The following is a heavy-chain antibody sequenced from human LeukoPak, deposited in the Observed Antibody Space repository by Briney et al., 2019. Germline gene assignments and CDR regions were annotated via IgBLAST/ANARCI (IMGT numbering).Heavy chain of an antibody. CDR3: AKGRRYDILTGSDY. V-gene: IGHV3-23*01. D-gene: IGHD3-9*01. CDR2: ISCSGGST. Sequence: GGSLRLSCAASGFTFSSYAMSWVRQAPGKGLEWVSAISCSGGSTYYADSVKGRFTISRDNSKNTLYLQMNSLRAEDSAVYYCAKGRRYDILTGSDYWGQGSLVTVSS. CDR1: GFTFSSYA. J-gene: IGHJ4*02.